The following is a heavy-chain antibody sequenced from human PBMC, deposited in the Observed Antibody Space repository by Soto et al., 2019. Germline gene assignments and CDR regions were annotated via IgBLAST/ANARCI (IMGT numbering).Heavy chain of an antibody. CDR2: ISHSGSP. CDR3: AKKGQYYQYGLDV. Sequence: SETLSLTCAVYCGSFSDFYWSLLRQPPGQGLEWIGEISHSGSPIYNPSLKSRVTISVDMSKNQFSLYLRSATAADTAVYYCAKKGQYYQYGLDVWGRGTTVTVSS. CDR1: CGSFSDFY. J-gene: IGHJ6*02. V-gene: IGHV4-34*01.